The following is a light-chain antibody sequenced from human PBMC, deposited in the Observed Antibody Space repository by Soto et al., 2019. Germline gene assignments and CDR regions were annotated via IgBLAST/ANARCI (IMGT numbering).Light chain of an antibody. CDR1: QSVSSN. CDR2: GAS. CDR3: QQHNNWPQA. Sequence: EIVMTQSPATLSVSPGERATLSCRASQSVSSNLAWYQQKPGQAPRLLIYGASTRATGIPARFSGSGSGTELTLTISSLQSEDFAVFYCQQHNNWPQAFGQGTKVEI. J-gene: IGKJ1*01. V-gene: IGKV3-15*01.